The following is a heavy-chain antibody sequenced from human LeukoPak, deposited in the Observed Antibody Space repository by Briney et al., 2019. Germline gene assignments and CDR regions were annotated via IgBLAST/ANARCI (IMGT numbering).Heavy chain of an antibody. CDR3: AGDYSNYLNY. CDR2: INHSGST. Sequence: SETLSLTCAVYGGSFSGYYWSWIRQPPGKGLEWIGEINHSGSTNYNPSLKSRVTISVDTSKNQFSLKLSSVTAADMAVYYCAGDYSNYLNYWGQGTLVTVSS. CDR1: GGSFSGYY. V-gene: IGHV4-34*01. J-gene: IGHJ4*02. D-gene: IGHD4-11*01.